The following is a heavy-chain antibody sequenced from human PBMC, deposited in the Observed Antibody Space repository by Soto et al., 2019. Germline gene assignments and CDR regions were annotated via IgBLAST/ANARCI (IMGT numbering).Heavy chain of an antibody. Sequence: SETLSLTCTVSGGSISSTSYFWGWIRQAPGKGLEWIGSVSNSGSTWISPSLKTRVTISVDTSKNQFSLKLTSVTAADTAMYYCARQAWFGEKTLDPWGQGTLVTVSS. V-gene: IGHV4-39*01. CDR3: ARQAWFGEKTLDP. J-gene: IGHJ5*02. CDR2: VSNSGST. CDR1: GGSISSTSYF. D-gene: IGHD3-10*01.